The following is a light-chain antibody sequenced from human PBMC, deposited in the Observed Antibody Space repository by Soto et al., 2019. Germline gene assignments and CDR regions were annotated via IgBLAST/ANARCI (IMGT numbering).Light chain of an antibody. V-gene: IGLV2-23*03. Sequence: QSALTQPASVSGSPGQSITISCTGTSSDVGSYNLVSWYQQHPGKAPKLMIYEGSKRPSGVSNRFSGSKSGNTASLTISGLQAEEEADYYCCSYAGSSTFGVVFGGGTKVTVL. J-gene: IGLJ2*01. CDR3: CSYAGSSTFGVV. CDR1: SSDVGSYNL. CDR2: EGS.